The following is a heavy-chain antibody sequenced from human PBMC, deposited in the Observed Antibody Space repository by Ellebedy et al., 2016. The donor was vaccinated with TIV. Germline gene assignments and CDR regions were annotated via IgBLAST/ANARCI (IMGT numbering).Heavy chain of an antibody. V-gene: IGHV3-23*01. CDR1: GYAFSNYA. D-gene: IGHD3-3*01. Sequence: GESLKISCAASGYAFSNYAVTWVRQAPGKGLEWVSTLSVRGDTTYYADSVKGRFTISRDNSQNTLFLQMDSLRTEDTATYYCAKDLRGGVSRYFDSWGQGTLVTVSS. CDR2: LSVRGDTT. J-gene: IGHJ4*02. CDR3: AKDLRGGVSRYFDS.